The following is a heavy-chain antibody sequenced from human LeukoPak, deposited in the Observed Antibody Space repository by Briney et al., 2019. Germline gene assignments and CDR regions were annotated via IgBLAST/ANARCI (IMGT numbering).Heavy chain of an antibody. V-gene: IGHV1-2*02. CDR3: AKDLMPVSVERVPYYFDY. D-gene: IGHD1-1*01. J-gene: IGHJ4*02. CDR2: IIPNSGGA. CDR1: GYTFSAYY. Sequence: ASVKVSCTASGYTFSAYYMHWVRQAPGQGLEWMGWIIPNSGGANYAQKFRGRVTMTMDASISTAYMELSRLRSDDTAVYYCAKDLMPVSVERVPYYFDYWGQGTLVTVSS.